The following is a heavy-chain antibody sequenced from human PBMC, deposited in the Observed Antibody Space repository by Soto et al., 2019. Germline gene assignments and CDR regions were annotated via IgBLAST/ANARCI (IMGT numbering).Heavy chain of an antibody. CDR2: IRSKANTYAT. CDR1: GFTFSGSA. J-gene: IGHJ3*02. D-gene: IGHD4-17*01. CDR3: TRQNDYGDYLGSGDVFDI. Sequence: EVQLVESGGGLVQPGGSLKLSCAASGFTFSGSAMHWVRQGSGKGLEWVGRIRSKANTYATAYAASVKGRFTISRDDSKNTAYLQMNSLKNEDTAVYYCTRQNDYGDYLGSGDVFDIWGQGTMVTVSS. V-gene: IGHV3-73*01.